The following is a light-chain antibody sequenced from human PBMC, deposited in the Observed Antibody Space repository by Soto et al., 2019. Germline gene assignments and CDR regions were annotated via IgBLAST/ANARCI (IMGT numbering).Light chain of an antibody. Sequence: QSALTQPASVSGSPGQSITISCTGTSSDVGGYNYVSWFQQHPGKAPKLMIYEVNNRPSGVSNRFSGSKSGNTASLTISGLQAEDEADYHCSSYTSTYTVIFGGGTKLTVL. CDR2: EVN. CDR1: SSDVGGYNY. V-gene: IGLV2-14*01. J-gene: IGLJ2*01. CDR3: SSYTSTYTVI.